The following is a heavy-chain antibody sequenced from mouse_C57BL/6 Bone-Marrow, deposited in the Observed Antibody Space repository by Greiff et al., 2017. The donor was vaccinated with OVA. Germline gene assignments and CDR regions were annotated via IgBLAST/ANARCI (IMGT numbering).Heavy chain of an antibody. CDR3: ASRAYGNAMDY. V-gene: IGHV3-6*01. CDR1: GYSITSGYY. J-gene: IGHJ4*01. D-gene: IGHD1-1*01. Sequence: EVQLVESGPGLVKPSQSLSLTCSVTGYSITSGYYWNWIRQFPGNKLEWMGYISYDGSNNYNPTLKNRISITRDTSKNQFFLKLNSVTTEDTATYYCASRAYGNAMDYWGQGTSVTVSS. CDR2: ISYDGSN.